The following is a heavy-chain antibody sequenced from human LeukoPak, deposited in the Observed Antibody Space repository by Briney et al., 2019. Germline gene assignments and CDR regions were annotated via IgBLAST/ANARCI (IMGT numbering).Heavy chain of an antibody. CDR2: IYTSGST. CDR3: ARDRPQWLESYYYYMDV. D-gene: IGHD6-19*01. CDR1: GGSISSGSYY. J-gene: IGHJ6*03. Sequence: SQTLSLTFTVSGGSISSGSYYWSWIRQPAGKGLEWIGRIYTSGSTNYNPSLKSRVTISVDTSKNQFSLKLSSVTAADTAVYYCARDRPQWLESYYYYMDVWGKGTTVTVSS. V-gene: IGHV4-61*02.